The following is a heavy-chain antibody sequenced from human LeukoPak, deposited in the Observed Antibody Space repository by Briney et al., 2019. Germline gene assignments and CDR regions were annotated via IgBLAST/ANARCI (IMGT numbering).Heavy chain of an antibody. Sequence: SVKVSCKASGGTFSSYAISWVRQAPGQGLEWMGGIIPIFGTANYAQKFQGRVTITADESTSTAYMELSSLRSEDTAVYYCARDSTYYDSSGSNYWYFDLWGRGTLVTVSS. CDR3: ARDSTYYDSSGSNYWYFDL. CDR1: GGTFSSYA. V-gene: IGHV1-69*13. CDR2: IIPIFGTA. J-gene: IGHJ2*01. D-gene: IGHD3-22*01.